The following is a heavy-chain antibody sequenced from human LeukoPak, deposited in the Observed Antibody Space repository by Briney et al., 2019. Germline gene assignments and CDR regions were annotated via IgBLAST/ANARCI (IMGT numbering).Heavy chain of an antibody. D-gene: IGHD3-10*01. Sequence: GASVKVSCKASGYTFTSYYMHWVRQAPGQGLEWMGWISAYNGNTNYAQKLQGRVTMTTDTSTSTAYMELRSLRSEDTAVYYCARAEYYYGSRSKRHKGGWFDPWGQGTLVTVSS. CDR1: GYTFTSYY. J-gene: IGHJ5*02. CDR2: ISAYNGNT. V-gene: IGHV1-18*04. CDR3: ARAEYYYGSRSKRHKGGWFDP.